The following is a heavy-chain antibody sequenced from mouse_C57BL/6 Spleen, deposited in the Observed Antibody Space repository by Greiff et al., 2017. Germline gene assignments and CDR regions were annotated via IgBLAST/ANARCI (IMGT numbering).Heavy chain of an antibody. D-gene: IGHD1-1*01. Sequence: EVQLQQSGPELVKPGASVKISCKASGYTFTDYYMNWVKQSHGKSLEWIGDINPNNGGTSYNQKFKGKATLTVDKSSSTAYMELRSLTSEDSAVYYCARSGSSRGDYWYFDVWGTGTTVTVSS. CDR2: INPNNGGT. J-gene: IGHJ1*03. CDR3: ARSGSSRGDYWYFDV. V-gene: IGHV1-26*01. CDR1: GYTFTDYY.